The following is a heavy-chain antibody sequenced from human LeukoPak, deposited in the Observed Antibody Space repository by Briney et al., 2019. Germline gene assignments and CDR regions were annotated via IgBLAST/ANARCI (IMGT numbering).Heavy chain of an antibody. CDR3: AGGELLWFGEFTSSFDY. J-gene: IGHJ4*02. CDR2: ISSSSSYI. V-gene: IGHV3-21*01. D-gene: IGHD3-10*01. CDR1: GFTFSSYS. Sequence: GGSLGLYCAASGFTFSSYSMNWLRQAPGKGLEWVSSISSSSSYIYYADSVKGRFTISRDNAKNSLYLQMNSLRAEDTAVYYCAGGELLWFGEFTSSFDYWGQGTLVTVSS.